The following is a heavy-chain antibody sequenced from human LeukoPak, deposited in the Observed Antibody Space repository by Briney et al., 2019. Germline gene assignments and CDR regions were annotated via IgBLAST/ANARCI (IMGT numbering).Heavy chain of an antibody. Sequence: SETLSLTCTVSGGSISSYYWRWIRQPPGKGLEWIGYISYSGSTNYSPSLKSRVTISVDTSKKQFSLKLRSVTAADTAVYYCARHTSSGWYFIDYWGQGTLVTVSS. CDR3: ARHTSSGWYFIDY. CDR1: GGSISSYY. V-gene: IGHV4-59*08. CDR2: ISYSGST. J-gene: IGHJ4*02. D-gene: IGHD6-19*01.